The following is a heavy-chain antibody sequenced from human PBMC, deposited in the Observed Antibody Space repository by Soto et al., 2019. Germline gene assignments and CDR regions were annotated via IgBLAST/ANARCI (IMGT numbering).Heavy chain of an antibody. Sequence: QVQLQQWGAGLLKPSETLSLTCAVFGGSVNSGNYYWSWIRQPPGKGLEWIGEMSHSGGTHFNPSLNDRVTISVDTSKNQFSLKMSSVTAADTALYYCARVGRGTATTVVDAFDIWGPGTMVTVSS. CDR2: MSHSGGT. CDR1: GGSVNSGNYY. J-gene: IGHJ3*02. D-gene: IGHD1-1*01. CDR3: ARVGRGTATTVVDAFDI. V-gene: IGHV4-34*01.